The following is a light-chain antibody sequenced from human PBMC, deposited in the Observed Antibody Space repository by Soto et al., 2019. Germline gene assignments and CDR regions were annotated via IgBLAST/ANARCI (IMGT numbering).Light chain of an antibody. CDR2: EVN. CDR1: SSDVGFDNY. CDR3: SSYAGRNTFV. Sequence: QSVLTQPSSASGSPGQSVTISCTGTSSDVGFDNYVSWYQQHPGKAPKLIIYEVNKRPSGVPYRFSGSKSGNTASLTVSGLQAEDEAEYHCSSYAGRNTFVFGTGTKLTVL. J-gene: IGLJ1*01. V-gene: IGLV2-8*01.